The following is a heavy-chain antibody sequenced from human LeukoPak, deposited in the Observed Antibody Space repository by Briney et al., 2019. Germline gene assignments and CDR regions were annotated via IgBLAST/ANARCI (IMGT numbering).Heavy chain of an antibody. D-gene: IGHD6-13*01. J-gene: IGHJ4*02. CDR2: ISSSGSTI. Sequence: GGSLRLSCAASGFTFSSYEMNWVRQAPGKGLEWVSYISSSGSTIYYADSVKGRFTISRDNAKNSLYLQMNSLRAEDTAVYYCARARSGSSSWQYYFDYWGQGTLVTVSS. V-gene: IGHV3-48*03. CDR3: ARARSGSSSWQYYFDY. CDR1: GFTFSSYE.